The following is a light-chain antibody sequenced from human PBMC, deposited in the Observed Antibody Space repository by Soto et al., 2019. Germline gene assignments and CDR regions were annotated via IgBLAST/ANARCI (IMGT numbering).Light chain of an antibody. Sequence: SYELTQPPSVSVSPGQTASITCSGDNLGDKYACWYQQKPAQSPVLVIYQDSKRPSGIPERFSGSNSGNTATLTISGTQAMDEADYYCQAWDSSTLYVFGTGTKLTVL. V-gene: IGLV3-1*01. CDR3: QAWDSSTLYV. CDR2: QDS. J-gene: IGLJ1*01. CDR1: NLGDKY.